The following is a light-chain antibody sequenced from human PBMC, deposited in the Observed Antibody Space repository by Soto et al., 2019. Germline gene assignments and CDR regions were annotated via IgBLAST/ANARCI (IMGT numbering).Light chain of an antibody. Sequence: QSALTQPPSVSGAPGQRVTISCTGNSSNIGAGFDVHWYQHLPGTAPELLIYGNSYRPSGVPDRFSGSKSATSASLAITGLQAEDEADYYCQSYDSSLSGSKVFGTGTKVTVL. CDR3: QSYDSSLSGSKV. V-gene: IGLV1-40*01. CDR2: GNS. J-gene: IGLJ1*01. CDR1: SSNIGAGFD.